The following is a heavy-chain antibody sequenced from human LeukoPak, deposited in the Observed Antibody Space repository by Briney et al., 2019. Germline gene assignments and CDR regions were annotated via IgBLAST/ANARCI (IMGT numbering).Heavy chain of an antibody. J-gene: IGHJ5*02. D-gene: IGHD3-10*01. CDR3: AKDYGSGSYYNNWFDP. Sequence: PGGSLRLSCAASGFTSSSYGMHWVRQAPGKGLEWVAFIRYDGSNKYYADSVKGRFTISRDNSKNTLYLQMNSLRAEDTAVYYCAKDYGSGSYYNNWFDPWGQGTLVTVSS. CDR1: GFTSSSYG. V-gene: IGHV3-30*02. CDR2: IRYDGSNK.